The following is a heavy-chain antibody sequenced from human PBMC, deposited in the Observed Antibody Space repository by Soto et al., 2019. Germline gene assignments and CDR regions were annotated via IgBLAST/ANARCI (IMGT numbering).Heavy chain of an antibody. D-gene: IGHD3-16*02. CDR1: GFTFSSYS. V-gene: IGHV3-21*01. Sequence: KPGGSLRLSCAASGFTFSSYSMNWVRQAPGKGLEWVSSISSSSSYIYYADSVKGRFTISRDNAKNSLYLQMNSLRAEDTAVYYCASAYDYVWGSYPQVGYWGQGTLVTVSS. CDR3: ASAYDYVWGSYPQVGY. J-gene: IGHJ4*02. CDR2: ISSSSSYI.